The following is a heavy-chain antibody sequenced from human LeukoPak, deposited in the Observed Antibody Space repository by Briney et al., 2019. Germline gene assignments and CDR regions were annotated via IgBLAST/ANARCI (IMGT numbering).Heavy chain of an antibody. Sequence: ASVKVSCKASGYTFTSYGISWVRQAPGQGLEWMGWISAYNGNTNYAQKLQGRVTMTTDTSTSTAYMELRSLRSDDTAVYYCARDYAGSDYDILTGYRKGLFDYWGQGTLVTVSS. CDR1: GYTFTSYG. J-gene: IGHJ4*02. D-gene: IGHD3-9*01. V-gene: IGHV1-18*01. CDR2: ISAYNGNT. CDR3: ARDYAGSDYDILTGYRKGLFDY.